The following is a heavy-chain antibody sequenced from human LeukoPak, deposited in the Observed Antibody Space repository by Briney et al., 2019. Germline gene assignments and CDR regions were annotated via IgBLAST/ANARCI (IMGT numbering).Heavy chain of an antibody. CDR3: AKELSPPNYYYFYGMDV. CDR1: GFTFSSYG. CDR2: IRYDGSKK. Sequence: PGGSLRLSCAASGFTFSSYGMHWVRQAPGKGLEWVAFIRYDGSKKYYADSVKGRFTISRDNSKNTLYLQMNSLRAEDTAVYYCAKELSPPNYYYFYGMDVWGQGTTVTVSS. D-gene: IGHD3-16*02. V-gene: IGHV3-30*02. J-gene: IGHJ6*02.